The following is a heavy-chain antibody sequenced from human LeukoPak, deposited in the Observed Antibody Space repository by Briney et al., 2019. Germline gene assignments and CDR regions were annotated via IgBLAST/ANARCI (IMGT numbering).Heavy chain of an antibody. D-gene: IGHD3-9*01. J-gene: IGHJ3*02. V-gene: IGHV1-18*01. Sequence: ASVKVSCKASGYTFTSYGISWVRQAPGQGLEWMGWISAYNGNTNYAQKLQGRVTITTDTSTSTAYMELRSLRSDDTAVYYCARDYRDILTGSLPAFDIWGQGTMVTVSS. CDR1: GYTFTSYG. CDR2: ISAYNGNT. CDR3: ARDYRDILTGSLPAFDI.